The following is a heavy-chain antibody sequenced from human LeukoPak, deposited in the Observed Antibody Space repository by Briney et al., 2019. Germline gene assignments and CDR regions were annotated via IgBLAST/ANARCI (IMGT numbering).Heavy chain of an antibody. J-gene: IGHJ6*03. V-gene: IGHV3-53*01. Sequence: NPGGSLRLSCAASGFTVSSNYMSWVRQAPGKGLEWVSVIYSGGSTYYADSVKGRFTISRDNSKNTLYLQMNSLRAEDTAVYYCASTPRDFWSVGEYYYMDVWGTGTTVTVSS. CDR3: ASTPRDFWSVGEYYYMDV. CDR1: GFTVSSNY. CDR2: IYSGGST. D-gene: IGHD3-3*01.